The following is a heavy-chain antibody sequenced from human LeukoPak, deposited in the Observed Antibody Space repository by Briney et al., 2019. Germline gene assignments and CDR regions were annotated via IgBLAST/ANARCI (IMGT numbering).Heavy chain of an antibody. V-gene: IGHV1-69*13. Sequence: ASVKVSCKASGGTFSSYAISWVRQAPRQGLEWMGATIPIFGTANYAQKFQGRVTITADESTSTAYMELSSLRSEDTAVYYCARGRRCSSTSCYNWFDPWGQGTLVTVSS. CDR1: GGTFSSYA. D-gene: IGHD2-2*01. J-gene: IGHJ5*02. CDR3: ARGRRCSSTSCYNWFDP. CDR2: TIPIFGTA.